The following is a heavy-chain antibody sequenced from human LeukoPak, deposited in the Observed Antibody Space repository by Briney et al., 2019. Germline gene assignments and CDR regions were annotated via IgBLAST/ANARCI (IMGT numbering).Heavy chain of an antibody. D-gene: IGHD3-22*01. V-gene: IGHV3-48*03. CDR1: GLTFSHYE. Sequence: AGGPLRLSCAASGLTFSHYEMNWVRQAPRKGLEWVAYITRDKAISYTDPVRGRFIISRDYAKDSLYLHMNSLRVQDTAIYYCARSNYYDTSGHYSFDYCGHGTQVTVSS. J-gene: IGHJ4*01. CDR3: ARSNYYDTSGHYSFDY. CDR2: ITRDKAI.